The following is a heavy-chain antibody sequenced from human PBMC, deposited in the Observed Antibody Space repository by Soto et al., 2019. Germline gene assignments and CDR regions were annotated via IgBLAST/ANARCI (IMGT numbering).Heavy chain of an antibody. CDR2: ISYDGSNK. V-gene: IGHV3-30*18. Sequence: QVQLVESGGGVVQPGRSLRLSCAASGFTFSSYGMHWVRQAPGKGLEWVALISYDGSNKYYADSVKGRFTISRDNSKNTLYLQMNSLRTEGTAVYYCEKDLGRGGRGAFDIGGQGTMVTVSS. D-gene: IGHD7-27*01. CDR3: EKDLGRGGRGAFDI. J-gene: IGHJ3*02. CDR1: GFTFSSYG.